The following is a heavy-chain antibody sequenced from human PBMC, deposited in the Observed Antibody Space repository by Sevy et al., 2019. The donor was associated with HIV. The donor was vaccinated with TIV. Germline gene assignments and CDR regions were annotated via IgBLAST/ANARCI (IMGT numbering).Heavy chain of an antibody. Sequence: ASVKVSCKTSGFDFSSYGITWVRQAPGQGLEWMGWIGIYNGNSNSAQKLQGRVSMTTDTSTNTGYMELSNLRADDTAVYYCARVPTYDYGSATYFDYWGQGTLVTVSS. CDR2: IGIYNGNS. D-gene: IGHD3-10*01. CDR1: GFDFSSYG. CDR3: ARVPTYDYGSATYFDY. V-gene: IGHV1-18*01. J-gene: IGHJ4*02.